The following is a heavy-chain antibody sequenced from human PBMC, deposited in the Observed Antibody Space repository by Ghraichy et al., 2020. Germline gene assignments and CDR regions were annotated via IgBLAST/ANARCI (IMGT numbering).Heavy chain of an antibody. CDR2: IRYDGSNK. CDR1: GFTFSSYG. D-gene: IGHD2-2*01. J-gene: IGHJ4*02. V-gene: IGHV3-30*02. CDR3: AKDRDIVVVPAALNFDY. Sequence: GASLRLSCAASGFTFSSYGMHWVRQAPGKGLEWVAFIRYDGSNKYYVDSVKGRFTISRDNSKNTLYLQMNILRAEDEAVYYCAKDRDIVVVPAALNFDYWGQGTLGNFSS.